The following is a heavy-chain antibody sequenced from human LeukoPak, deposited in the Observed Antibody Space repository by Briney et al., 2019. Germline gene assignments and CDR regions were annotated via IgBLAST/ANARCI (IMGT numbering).Heavy chain of an antibody. J-gene: IGHJ4*02. CDR3: ARDSSGYYYFDY. D-gene: IGHD3-22*01. Sequence: PSETLSLTCTVSGGSISSSSYYWGWIRQPPGKGLEWIGSVYSSGSSYYNPSLKSRVTVSVDTSKNQFSLKLSSVTAADTAVYYCARDSSGYYYFDYWGQGTLVTVSS. V-gene: IGHV4-39*07. CDR1: GGSISSSSYY. CDR2: VYSSGSS.